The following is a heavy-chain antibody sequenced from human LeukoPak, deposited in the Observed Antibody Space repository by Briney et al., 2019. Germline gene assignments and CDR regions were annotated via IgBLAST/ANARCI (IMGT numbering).Heavy chain of an antibody. V-gene: IGHV4-38-2*01. Sequence: PSETLSLTCAISGYSISSGYYWGWIRQPPGKGLEWIGSIYHSGSTYYNPSLKSRVTISVDTSKNQFSLKLSSVTAADTAVYYCARADYGDPYYFDYWGQGTLVTVSS. J-gene: IGHJ4*02. CDR2: IYHSGST. CDR3: ARADYGDPYYFDY. D-gene: IGHD4-17*01. CDR1: GYSISSGYY.